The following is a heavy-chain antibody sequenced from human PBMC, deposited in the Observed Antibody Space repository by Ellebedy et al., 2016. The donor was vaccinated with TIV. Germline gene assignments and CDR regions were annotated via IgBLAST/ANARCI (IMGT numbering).Heavy chain of an antibody. D-gene: IGHD2-21*01. CDR2: ISWNSGSV. V-gene: IGHV3-9*01. Sequence: PGGSLRLSCAASGFSFDDYAMYWVRQAPGKGLEWVSGISWNSGSVGYADSVKGRFTISRDNAKNSLYLQMNSLRLEDTALYLCRASHGDYGHDYWGQGTLVTVSS. CDR1: GFSFDDYA. CDR3: RASHGDYGHDY. J-gene: IGHJ4*02.